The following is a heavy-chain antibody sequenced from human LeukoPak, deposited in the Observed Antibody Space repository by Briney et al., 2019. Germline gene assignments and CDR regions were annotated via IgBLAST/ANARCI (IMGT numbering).Heavy chain of an antibody. V-gene: IGHV3-30-3*01. CDR1: GFTFSRYA. J-gene: IGHJ4*02. CDR3: AREDKGQIYFDY. D-gene: IGHD2-15*01. CDR2: ISYDATNK. Sequence: GGSLRLSCAASGFTFSRYAMHWVRQAPGKGLDWVAIISYDATNKYYVDSVKSRFTISRDNSKNTLYLQMDSVRGEDTAVYYCAREDKGQIYFDYWGQGTLVTVSS.